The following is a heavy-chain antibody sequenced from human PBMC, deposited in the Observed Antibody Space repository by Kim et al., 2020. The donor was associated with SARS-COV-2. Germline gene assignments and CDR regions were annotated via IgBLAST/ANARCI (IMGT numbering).Heavy chain of an antibody. D-gene: IGHD1-26*01. CDR1: GFTFSSSS. J-gene: IGHJ4*02. V-gene: IGHV3-21*01. Sequence: GGSLRLSCAASGFTFSSSSMNWVRQAPGKGLEWVSSISSSSSYLYYADSVKGRFTISRDNAKNSRYLQMNSQRAEDTAVYYCARDRGRGEELVDYWGQGTLVPVSS. CDR3: ARDRGRGEELVDY. CDR2: ISSSSSYL.